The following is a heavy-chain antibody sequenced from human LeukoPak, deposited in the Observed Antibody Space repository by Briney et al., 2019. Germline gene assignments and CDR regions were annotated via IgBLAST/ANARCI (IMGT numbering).Heavy chain of an antibody. CDR3: ARSTFGFGEFDY. V-gene: IGHV4-38-2*02. CDR2: IYHSGST. D-gene: IGHD3-10*01. J-gene: IGHJ4*02. CDR1: GYSISSGYY. Sequence: SETLSLTCTVSGYSISSGYYWGWIRQPPGKGLEWIGSIYHSGSTYYNPSLKSRVTISVDTSKNQFSLKLSSVTAADTAVYYCARSTFGFGEFDYWGQGTLVTVSS.